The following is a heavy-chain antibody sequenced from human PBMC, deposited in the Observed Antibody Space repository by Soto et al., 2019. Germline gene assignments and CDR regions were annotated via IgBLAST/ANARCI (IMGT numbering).Heavy chain of an antibody. CDR2: IFHSGNT. CDR3: ARRTWGMDV. CDR1: SGSIDTTNW. J-gene: IGHJ6*02. D-gene: IGHD2-8*01. Sequence: QVQLQGSGPGLVKPSGTLSLTCAVSSGSIDTTNWWSWVRQPPGKGLEWIGEIFHSGNTYYNPSLASRVTISVDTSKNQFSLNLRSVTAADTAVYYCARRTWGMDVWGQGTTVTVSS. V-gene: IGHV4-4*02.